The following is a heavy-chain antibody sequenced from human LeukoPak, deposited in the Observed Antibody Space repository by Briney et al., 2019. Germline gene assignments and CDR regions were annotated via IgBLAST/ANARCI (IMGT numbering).Heavy chain of an antibody. CDR2: ISGSGRRT. Sequence: TGGCLRLSCAASGFTFSTYAMSWVRQAPGKGLECVSAISGSGRRTYYAASVKGRFTISRDNSKNTLHLQLNSLRAEDTALYYCAKDLPGDPDDQYYGMDVWGQGTTVAVSS. CDR1: GFTFSTYA. CDR3: AKDLPGDPDDQYYGMDV. V-gene: IGHV3-23*01. D-gene: IGHD4-17*01. J-gene: IGHJ6*02.